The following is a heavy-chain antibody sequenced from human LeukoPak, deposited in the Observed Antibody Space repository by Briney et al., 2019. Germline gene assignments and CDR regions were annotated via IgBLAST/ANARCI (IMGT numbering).Heavy chain of an antibody. V-gene: IGHV3-11*06. J-gene: IGHJ2*01. CDR1: GFTFSDYY. D-gene: IGHD4-17*01. Sequence: PGGSLRLSCAASGFTFSDYYMSWIRQAPGKGLEWVSYISSSSSYTNYADSVKGRFTISRDNSKNSLSLQMNSLRPEDTAVYYCARPHDYGDASGWFSDLWGRGTLVTVSP. CDR2: ISSSSSYT. CDR3: ARPHDYGDASGWFSDL.